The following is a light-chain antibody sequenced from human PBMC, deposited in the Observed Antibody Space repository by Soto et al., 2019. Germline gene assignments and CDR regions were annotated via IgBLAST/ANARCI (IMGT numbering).Light chain of an antibody. V-gene: IGKV3-20*01. CDR3: HQFADSPQT. CDR2: GTS. Sequence: EMVLTQSPGALVLSPGDRATLSFRASQSVSISFLAWYQHKAGQAPRLLIFGTSTRAPGTPDRFTGSGSGTDFTLTITRLEPEDFAVYYCHQFADSPQTFGQGTKIEL. J-gene: IGKJ1*01. CDR1: QSVSISF.